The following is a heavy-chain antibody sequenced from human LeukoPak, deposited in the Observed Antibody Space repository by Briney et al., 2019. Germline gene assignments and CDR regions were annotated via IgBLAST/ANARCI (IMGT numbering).Heavy chain of an antibody. V-gene: IGHV3-21*01. J-gene: IGHJ6*02. Sequence: AGGSLRLSCAASGFTFSSYIMNWVRQAPGKGLEWVSSISSSSSYIYYADSVKGRFTISRDNAKNSLYLQMNSLRAEDTAVYYCARVRAPWFGEFLPYYYYYGMDVWGQGTTVTVSS. CDR1: GFTFSSYI. CDR2: ISSSSSYI. D-gene: IGHD3-10*01. CDR3: ARVRAPWFGEFLPYYYYYGMDV.